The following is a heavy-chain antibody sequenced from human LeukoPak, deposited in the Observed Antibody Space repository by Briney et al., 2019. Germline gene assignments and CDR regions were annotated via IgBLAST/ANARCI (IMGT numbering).Heavy chain of an antibody. J-gene: IGHJ3*02. V-gene: IGHV3-53*01. CDR3: AAGGLRKDTHAFEI. CDR2: IYTGGSV. CDR1: GFTVTETY. D-gene: IGHD3/OR15-3a*01. Sequence: PGGSLRLSCAVSGFTVTETYITWVRQTPGKGLDWVSLIYTGGSVYYGDSVKGRFNISRDISRNTLYLQMNALRAEDTAVYYCAAGGLRKDTHAFEIWGQGTVVTVSS.